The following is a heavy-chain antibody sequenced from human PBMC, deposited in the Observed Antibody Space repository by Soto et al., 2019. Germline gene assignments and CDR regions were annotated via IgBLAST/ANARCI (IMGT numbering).Heavy chain of an antibody. Sequence: XSVKVCCNASGYTFTSYDSNLVRQATGQGLEWMGWMNPNSGNTGYAQKFQGRVTMTRNTSISTAYMELSSLRSEDTAVYYCARGYGGGYYDSSAPDDWGQGTLVTVSS. CDR2: MNPNSGNT. CDR1: GYTFTSYD. J-gene: IGHJ4*02. CDR3: ARGYGGGYYDSSAPDD. D-gene: IGHD3-22*01. V-gene: IGHV1-8*01.